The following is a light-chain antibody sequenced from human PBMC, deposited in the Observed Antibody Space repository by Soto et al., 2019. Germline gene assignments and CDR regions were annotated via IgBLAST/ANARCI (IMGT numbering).Light chain of an antibody. Sequence: QSALTQPASVSGSPGQSITISCTGTSSDVGNYNLVSWYQQHLGKAPKLMIYEGSKRPSGVSNRFSGSKSGNTASLTISILQADDEADYYCFSYAGSSTYLFGNGTKVTVL. V-gene: IGLV2-23*01. CDR3: FSYAGSSTYL. J-gene: IGLJ1*01. CDR2: EGS. CDR1: SSDVGNYNL.